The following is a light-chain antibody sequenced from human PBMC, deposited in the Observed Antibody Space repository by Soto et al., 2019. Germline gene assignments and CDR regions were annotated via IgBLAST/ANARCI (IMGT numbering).Light chain of an antibody. CDR1: QSVGSD. Sequence: EIVMTQSPATLSVSPGERATLSCRASQSVGSDLAWYQQKPGQAPRLLFYRASARAAGIPARFSGSGSGTEFTLTISSMQSEEYADYYCRGYSNWPQTFGQGTKV. CDR3: RGYSNWPQT. J-gene: IGKJ1*01. CDR2: RAS. V-gene: IGKV3-15*01.